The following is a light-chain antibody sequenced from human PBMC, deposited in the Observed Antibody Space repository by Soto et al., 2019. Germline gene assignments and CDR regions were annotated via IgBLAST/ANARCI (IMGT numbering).Light chain of an antibody. CDR3: QQYNSYSRT. CDR2: KAS. J-gene: IGKJ1*01. V-gene: IGKV1-5*03. Sequence: IQMTQSPSTLSASVGDRVTITCRASQSISSWLAWYQQKPGKAPKLLIYKASTLESGVPSRFSGSGSGKEFTLTISRLQPDDFATYYCQQYNSYSRTFGQGTKV. CDR1: QSISSW.